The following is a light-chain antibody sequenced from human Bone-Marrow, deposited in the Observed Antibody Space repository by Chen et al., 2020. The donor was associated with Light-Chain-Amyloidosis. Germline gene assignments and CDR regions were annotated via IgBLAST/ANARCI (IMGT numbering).Light chain of an antibody. J-gene: IGKJ2*01. CDR2: GAS. CDR1: QNVVSS. Sequence: EVVMMQSPATLSLSPGESDTLPCRASQNVVSSLAWYQQKPGQAPRLLIHGASTRATDIPARFSGSGYGTAFIFSISGLQSEDFAVYYCHQYNNWPYTFGQGTKLEIK. V-gene: IGKV3D-15*01. CDR3: HQYNNWPYT.